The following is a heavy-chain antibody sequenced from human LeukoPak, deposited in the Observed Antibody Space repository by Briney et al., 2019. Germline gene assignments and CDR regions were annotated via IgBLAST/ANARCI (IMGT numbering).Heavy chain of an antibody. CDR2: IYYSGST. J-gene: IGHJ4*02. CDR3: ARAGYYYDSSGPPGY. CDR1: GGSISSGDYY. V-gene: IGHV4-30-4*08. D-gene: IGHD3-22*01. Sequence: PSQTLSLTCTDSGGSISSGDYYWSWIRQPPGKGLEWIGYIYYSGSTYYNPSLKSRVTISVDTSKNQFSLKLSSVAAADTAVYYCARAGYYYDSSGPPGYWGQGTLVTVSS.